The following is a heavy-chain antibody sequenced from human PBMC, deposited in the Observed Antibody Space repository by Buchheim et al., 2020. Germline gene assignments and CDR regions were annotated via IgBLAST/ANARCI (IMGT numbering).Heavy chain of an antibody. V-gene: IGHV4-39*01. Sequence: QLQLQESGPGLVKPSETLSLTCTVSGGSISSSSYYWGWIRQPPGKGLEWIGSIYYSGSTYYNPSPKSRVNISVDTSKNQLSRKLSSVTAADTAVYYCARQAGYGGNSLSGWFDPWGQGTL. CDR2: IYYSGST. D-gene: IGHD4-23*01. CDR1: GGSISSSSYY. J-gene: IGHJ5*02. CDR3: ARQAGYGGNSLSGWFDP.